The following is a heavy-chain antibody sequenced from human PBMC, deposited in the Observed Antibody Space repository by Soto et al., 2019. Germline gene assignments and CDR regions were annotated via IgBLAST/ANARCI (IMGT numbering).Heavy chain of an antibody. CDR1: GGSIDSYDFY. V-gene: IGHV4-39*01. CDR3: ARQTIFGVVIPPEGNNWFDP. Sequence: PSETLSLTCSVSGGSIDSYDFYWVWIRQPPGEGLEWIGSTYYRRSTFYNSSLRSRVTLSVDTSKNQFSLRLSSVTAADTAVYYCARQTIFGVVIPPEGNNWFDPWGQGTLVTVSS. D-gene: IGHD3-3*01. J-gene: IGHJ5*02. CDR2: TYYRRST.